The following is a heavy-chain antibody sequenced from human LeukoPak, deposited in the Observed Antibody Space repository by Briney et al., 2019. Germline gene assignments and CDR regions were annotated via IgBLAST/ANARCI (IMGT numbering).Heavy chain of an antibody. V-gene: IGHV3-7*01. D-gene: IGHD6-13*01. Sequence: GGSLRLSCAASGFTFSSYSMSWVRQAPGKGLEWVANIKQDGSEKYYVDSVKGRFTISRDNAKNSLYLQMNSLRAEDTAVYYCARVGAAAGTLKIYYYYYMDVWGKGTTVTVSS. CDR2: IKQDGSEK. J-gene: IGHJ6*03. CDR1: GFTFSSYS. CDR3: ARVGAAAGTLKIYYYYYMDV.